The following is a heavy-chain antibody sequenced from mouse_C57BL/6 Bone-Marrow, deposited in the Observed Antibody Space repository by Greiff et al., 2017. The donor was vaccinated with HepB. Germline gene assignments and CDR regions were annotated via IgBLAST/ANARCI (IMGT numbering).Heavy chain of an antibody. Sequence: VQLQQPGAELVKPGASVKMSCKASGYTFTSYWITWVKQRPGQGLEWIGDIYPGSGSTNYNEKFKSKATLTVDTSSSTAYMQLSSLTSEDSAVYYCARECYYGSSPGFAYWGQGTLVTVSA. D-gene: IGHD1-1*01. CDR2: IYPGSGST. CDR3: ARECYYGSSPGFAY. CDR1: GYTFTSYW. J-gene: IGHJ3*01. V-gene: IGHV1-55*01.